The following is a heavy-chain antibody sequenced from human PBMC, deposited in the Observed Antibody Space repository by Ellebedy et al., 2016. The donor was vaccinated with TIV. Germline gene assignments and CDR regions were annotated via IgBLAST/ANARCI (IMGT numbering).Heavy chain of an antibody. CDR3: ARGGFYYGSASYYPFDF. CDR1: GYTFTNYD. Sequence: AASVKVSCKASGYTFTNYDINWARQATGQGLEWLGWMNPNSGRTGYAQKFPGRVTMTRNTSITTAYMELSSLRSEDTAVYYCARGGFYYGSASYYPFDFWGQGTLITVSS. D-gene: IGHD3-10*01. V-gene: IGHV1-8*01. CDR2: MNPNSGRT. J-gene: IGHJ4*02.